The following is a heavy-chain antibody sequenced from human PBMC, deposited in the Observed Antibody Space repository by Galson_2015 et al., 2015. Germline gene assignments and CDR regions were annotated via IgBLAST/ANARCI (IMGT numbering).Heavy chain of an antibody. Sequence: SVKVSCKASGYTFTSYDINWVRQATGQGLEWMGWMNPNSGNTGYAQKFQGRVTMTRNTSISTAYMELNSLRSEDTAVYYCARASIGDILTGYYYYFDYWGQGTLVTVSS. CDR1: GYTFTSYD. CDR3: ARASIGDILTGYYYYFDY. J-gene: IGHJ4*02. D-gene: IGHD3-9*01. CDR2: MNPNSGNT. V-gene: IGHV1-8*01.